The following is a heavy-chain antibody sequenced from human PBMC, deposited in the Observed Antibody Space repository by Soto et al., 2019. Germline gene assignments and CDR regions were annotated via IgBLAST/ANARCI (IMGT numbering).Heavy chain of an antibody. CDR2: ITPFNGNT. Sequence: QMQLVQSGAEVKKTGSSVKVSCKASGYTFTYRYLHWVRQAPGQALEWMGWITPFNGNTNDAQKFQDRVTITRDRSMSTAYMELSSLRSEDTAMYYCARLGGGDAFDIWGQGTMVTVSS. CDR1: GYTFTYRY. CDR3: ARLGGGDAFDI. D-gene: IGHD3-16*01. J-gene: IGHJ3*02. V-gene: IGHV1-45*02.